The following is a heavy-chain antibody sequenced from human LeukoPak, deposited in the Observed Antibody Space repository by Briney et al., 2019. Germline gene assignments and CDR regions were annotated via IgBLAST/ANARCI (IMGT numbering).Heavy chain of an antibody. J-gene: IGHJ4*02. Sequence: SETLSLTCTVSGGSISSYYWSWIRQPPGKGLEWIGYIYYSGSTNYNPSPKSRVTISVDTSKNQFSLKLSSVTAADTAVYYCATGEYQLLAHYFDYWGQGTLVTVSS. V-gene: IGHV4-59*01. CDR1: GGSISSYY. CDR2: IYYSGST. D-gene: IGHD2-2*01. CDR3: ATGEYQLLAHYFDY.